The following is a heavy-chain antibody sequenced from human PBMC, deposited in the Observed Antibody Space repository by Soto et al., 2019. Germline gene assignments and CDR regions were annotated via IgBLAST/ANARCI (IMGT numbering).Heavy chain of an antibody. CDR3: AKGVDSSRTLNLYGMDV. V-gene: IGHV3-23*01. D-gene: IGHD6-13*01. Sequence: PGGSLRLSCAASGSTFSSYAMSWVRQAPGKGLEWVSAISGSGGSTYYADSVKGRFTISRDNSKNTLYLQMNSLRAEDTAVYYCAKGVDSSRTLNLYGMDVWGQGTTVTVSS. J-gene: IGHJ6*02. CDR1: GSTFSSYA. CDR2: ISGSGGST.